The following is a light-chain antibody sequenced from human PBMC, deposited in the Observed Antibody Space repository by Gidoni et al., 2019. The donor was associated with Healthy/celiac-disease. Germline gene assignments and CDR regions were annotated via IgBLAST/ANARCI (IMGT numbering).Light chain of an antibody. Sequence: QSALTPPPSVSGSPGQSVTTACTGTSSDVGSYNRVSWHQQPPGTAPKLMIYEVSNRPSWVPDRFSGSTSGNTASLTISGLQAEDEADYYCSSYTSSSSVVFGGGTKLPVL. CDR3: SSYTSSSSVV. J-gene: IGLJ3*02. V-gene: IGLV2-18*02. CDR1: SSDVGSYNR. CDR2: EVS.